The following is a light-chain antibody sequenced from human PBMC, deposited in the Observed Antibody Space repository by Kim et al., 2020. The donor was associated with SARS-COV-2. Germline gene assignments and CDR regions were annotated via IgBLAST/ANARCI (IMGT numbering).Light chain of an antibody. CDR3: QQRNNWPPKVT. CDR1: QSISSS. V-gene: IGKV3-11*01. J-gene: IGKJ4*01. CDR2: DAS. Sequence: PGAGATLSCRASQSISSSLAWYQQRPGQPPRLLIFDASIRARGIPARFSGSGSGTDFTLTISGLEPEDFAVYYCQQRNNWPPKVTFGGGTKVDIK.